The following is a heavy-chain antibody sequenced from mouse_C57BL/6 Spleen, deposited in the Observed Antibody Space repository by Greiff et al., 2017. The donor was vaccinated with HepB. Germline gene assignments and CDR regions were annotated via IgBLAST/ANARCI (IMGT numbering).Heavy chain of an antibody. D-gene: IGHD2-2*01. Sequence: EVQLVESGGDLVKPGGSLKLSCAASGFTFSSYGMSWVRQTPDKRLEWVATISSGGSYTYYPDSVKGRFTISRDNAKNTLYLQMSSLKSEDTAMYYCARRGMVTTRYFDYWGQGTTLTVSS. CDR3: ARRGMVTTRYFDY. CDR2: ISSGGSYT. J-gene: IGHJ2*01. CDR1: GFTFSSYG. V-gene: IGHV5-6*01.